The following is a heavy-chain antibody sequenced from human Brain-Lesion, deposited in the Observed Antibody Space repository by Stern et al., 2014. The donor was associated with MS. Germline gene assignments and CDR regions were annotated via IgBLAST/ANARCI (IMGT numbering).Heavy chain of an antibody. Sequence: QVQLVQSGGGVVQPGRSLRLSCAASGFTFSYHAMHWVLQAPGKGLEWVAVISYDGSDNYYAGSVKGRFTLSRDNSKNTLYLQMNSLRAEDTAVYYCARGGAVTSSEYYFDYWGQGTLVTVSS. CDR2: ISYDGSDN. D-gene: IGHD4-17*01. CDR1: GFTFSYHA. J-gene: IGHJ4*02. V-gene: IGHV3-30*01. CDR3: ARGGAVTSSEYYFDY.